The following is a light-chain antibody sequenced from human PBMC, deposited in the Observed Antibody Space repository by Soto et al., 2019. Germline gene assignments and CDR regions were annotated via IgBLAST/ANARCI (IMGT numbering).Light chain of an antibody. CDR2: DVS. J-gene: IGLJ1*01. Sequence: QSVLTQPASLSGSPGQSITISCTGTSSDVGGYNYVSWYQQHPGKAPKLMIYDVSKRPSGVPDRFSGSKSGNTASLTVTGLQAEDEADYYCSSCGDNDIYVFGTGTKVTVL. CDR3: SSCGDNDIYV. V-gene: IGLV2-8*01. CDR1: SSDVGGYNY.